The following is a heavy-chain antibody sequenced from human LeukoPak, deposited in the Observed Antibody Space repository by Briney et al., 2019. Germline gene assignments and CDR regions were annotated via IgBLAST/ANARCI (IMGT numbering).Heavy chain of an antibody. J-gene: IGHJ5*02. CDR1: GFTFNSYA. Sequence: GGSLRLSCAASGFTFNSYAMHWVRQAPGKGLEWVAVISYDGTNKYYADSVKGRFTISRDNSKNTLYLQMISLRTEDTVVYYCARDPLAWGQGTLVTVSS. CDR2: ISYDGTNK. V-gene: IGHV3-30-3*01. CDR3: ARDPLA.